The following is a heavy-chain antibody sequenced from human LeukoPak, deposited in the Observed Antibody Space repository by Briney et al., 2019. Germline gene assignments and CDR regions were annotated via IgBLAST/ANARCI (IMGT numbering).Heavy chain of an antibody. J-gene: IGHJ4*02. Sequence: GGPLRLPCAASGFIFSSYAMHWVRQAPGRGLEWVAVLSYDGSNTYFRDSVRGRFTISRDNSKNTLYLQMDSLRAEDTAVYYCARDTSSYYYGSGSFDYWGQGTLVTVSS. V-gene: IGHV3-30*04. D-gene: IGHD3-10*01. CDR2: LSYDGSNT. CDR3: ARDTSSYYYGSGSFDY. CDR1: GFIFSSYA.